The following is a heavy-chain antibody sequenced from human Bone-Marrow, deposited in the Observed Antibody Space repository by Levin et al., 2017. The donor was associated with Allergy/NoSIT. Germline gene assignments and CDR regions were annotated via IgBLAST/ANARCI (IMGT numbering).Heavy chain of an antibody. D-gene: IGHD3-9*01. J-gene: IGHJ4*02. Sequence: GGSLRLSCAASGFTFSSYGMHWVRQAPGKGLQWVAVISYDGNYKNYPDSVKGRFTISRDDSKNTLYLQVNSLRAEDTAVYYCAKGGILTAYPIDYWGQGTLVTVSS. CDR2: ISYDGNYK. CDR1: GFTFSSYG. CDR3: AKGGILTAYPIDY. V-gene: IGHV3-30*18.